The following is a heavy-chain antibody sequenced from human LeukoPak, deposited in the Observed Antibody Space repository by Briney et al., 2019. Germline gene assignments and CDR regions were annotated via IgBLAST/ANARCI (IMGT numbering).Heavy chain of an antibody. Sequence: ASVKVSCKASGYTFTSYAFTWVRQAPGQGLEWMGWISAYNGNTNYAQKLQGRVTMTTDTSTSTAYMELRSLRSDDTAVYYCARRRDERGYKDIFDIWGQGTMVTVSS. V-gene: IGHV1-18*01. J-gene: IGHJ3*02. CDR2: ISAYNGNT. D-gene: IGHD5-18*01. CDR3: ARRRDERGYKDIFDI. CDR1: GYTFTSYA.